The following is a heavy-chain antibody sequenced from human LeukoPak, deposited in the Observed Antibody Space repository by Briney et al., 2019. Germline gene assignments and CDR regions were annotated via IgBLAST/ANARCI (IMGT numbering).Heavy chain of an antibody. CDR2: MNPNSGNT. CDR1: GYTFTGYF. V-gene: IGHV1-8*02. D-gene: IGHD3-22*01. Sequence: ASVKVSCKASGYTFTGYFMHWVRQAPGQGLEWMGWMNPNSGNTGYAQKFQGRVTMTRDTSISTAYMELSSLRSEDTAVYYCARMSYYDSSGDNWFDSWGQGTLVTVSS. J-gene: IGHJ5*01. CDR3: ARMSYYDSSGDNWFDS.